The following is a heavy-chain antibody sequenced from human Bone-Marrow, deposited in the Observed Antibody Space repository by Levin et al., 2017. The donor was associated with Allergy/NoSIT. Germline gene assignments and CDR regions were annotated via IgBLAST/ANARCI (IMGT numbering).Heavy chain of an antibody. CDR1: GGSFSGYY. CDR3: AKRAYYDFWSGYYTGWFDP. CDR2: INHSGST. D-gene: IGHD3-3*01. J-gene: IGHJ5*02. V-gene: IGHV4-34*01. Sequence: SETLSLTCAVYGGSFSGYYWSWIRQPPGKGLEWIGEINHSGSTNYNPSLKSRVTISVDTSKNQFSLKLSSVTAADTAVYYCAKRAYYDFWSGYYTGWFDPWGQGTLVTVSS.